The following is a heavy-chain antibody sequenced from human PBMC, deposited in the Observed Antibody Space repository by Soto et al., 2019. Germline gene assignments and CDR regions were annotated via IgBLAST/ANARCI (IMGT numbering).Heavy chain of an antibody. CDR3: ATQRTSVVTQAYFDV. Sequence: ASETLSLTCTVTGDSISSRSYYWGWIRQPPGKGLEWSGSIYYSGSTYNNRSLRRRVSMSIDTSKDQFSLKLKSVAAAPTALYFCATQRTSVVTQAYFDVWGPGSLVTASS. CDR1: GDSISSRSYY. V-gene: IGHV4-39*01. J-gene: IGHJ4*02. CDR2: IYYSGST. D-gene: IGHD2-21*02.